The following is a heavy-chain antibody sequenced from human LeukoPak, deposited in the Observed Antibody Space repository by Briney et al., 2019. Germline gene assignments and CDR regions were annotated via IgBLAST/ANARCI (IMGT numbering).Heavy chain of an antibody. CDR2: IYYSGST. D-gene: IGHD3-10*01. J-gene: IGHJ4*02. V-gene: IGHV4-30-4*08. CDR3: ARDTPLVRGYYFDY. CDR1: GGSISSGDYY. Sequence: SETLSLTCTVSGGSISSGDYYWSWIRQPPGKGLEWIGYIYYSGSTYYNPSLKSRVTISVDTSKNQFSLKLSSVTAADTAVYYCARDTPLVRGYYFDYWGQGTLDTVSS.